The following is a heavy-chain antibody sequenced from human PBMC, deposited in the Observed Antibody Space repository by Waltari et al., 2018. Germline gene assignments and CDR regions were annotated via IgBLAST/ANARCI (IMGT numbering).Heavy chain of an antibody. J-gene: IGHJ4*02. Sequence: QVQLQESGPGLVKPSETLSLTCTVSGGSISSYYWSWIRQPPGKGLEWIGYIYYSGRTNYSPSLKSRVTISVDTSKNQFSLKLSSVTAADTAVYYCARERSSDYDYVWGSYRFYYFDYWGQGTLVTVSS. CDR3: ARERSSDYDYVWGSYRFYYFDY. D-gene: IGHD3-16*02. CDR1: GGSISSYY. V-gene: IGHV4-59*01. CDR2: IYYSGRT.